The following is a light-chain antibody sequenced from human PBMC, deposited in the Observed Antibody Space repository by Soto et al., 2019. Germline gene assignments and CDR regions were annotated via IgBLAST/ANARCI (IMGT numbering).Light chain of an antibody. CDR2: HVT. CDR3: CSLTTSHTSV. J-gene: IGLJ7*01. CDR1: SSDIGHYDY. V-gene: IGLV2-14*03. Sequence: QSALTQPASVSGSPGQSITISCTGTSSDIGHYDYVSWYQQHPGKAPKLMIYHVTYRPSGVSNRYSGSKSGNSASPSISGLQADDEADYYCCSLTTSHTSVFGSGTQLTVL.